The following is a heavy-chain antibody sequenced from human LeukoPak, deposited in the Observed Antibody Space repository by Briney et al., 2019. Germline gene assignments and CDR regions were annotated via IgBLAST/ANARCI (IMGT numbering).Heavy chain of an antibody. CDR3: AKDMGRWLQLIDY. J-gene: IGHJ4*02. CDR2: ISWNSGSI. Sequence: PGGSLRLSCAASGFTFDDYAMHWVRQAPGKGLEWVSGISWNSGSIGYADSVKGRFTISRDNAKNSLYLQMNSLRAEDTALYYCAKDMGRWLQLIDYWGQGTLVTVSS. CDR1: GFTFDDYA. D-gene: IGHD5-24*01. V-gene: IGHV3-9*01.